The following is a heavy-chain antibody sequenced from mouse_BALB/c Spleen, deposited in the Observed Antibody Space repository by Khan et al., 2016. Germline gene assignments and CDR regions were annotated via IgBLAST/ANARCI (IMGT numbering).Heavy chain of an antibody. CDR2: IHPSDIFT. Sequence: QVQLQQPGAELARPGASVKLSCKASGYTFTSYWINWVKQRPGQGLEWIGNIHPSDIFTNYNQKFKDKATLTVDKSSSTAYMQLSSPTSEDSAVYYCTRSVRYAMDYWGQGTSVTVSS. D-gene: IGHD2-14*01. CDR3: TRSVRYAMDY. V-gene: IGHV1-69*02. J-gene: IGHJ4*01. CDR1: GYTFTSYW.